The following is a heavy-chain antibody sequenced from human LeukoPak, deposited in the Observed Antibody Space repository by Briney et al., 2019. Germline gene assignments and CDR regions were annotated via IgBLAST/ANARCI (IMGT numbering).Heavy chain of an antibody. CDR2: IYYSGST. CDR3: AREGDGYRPVE. J-gene: IGHJ4*02. D-gene: IGHD5-18*01. V-gene: IGHV4-59*01. Sequence: SETLSLTCTVSGGSISSYYWSWIRQPPGKGLEWIGYIYYSGSTNYNPSLKSRVTISVDTSKNQFSLKLSSVTAADTAVYYCAREGDGYRPVEWGQGTLVTVPS. CDR1: GGSISSYY.